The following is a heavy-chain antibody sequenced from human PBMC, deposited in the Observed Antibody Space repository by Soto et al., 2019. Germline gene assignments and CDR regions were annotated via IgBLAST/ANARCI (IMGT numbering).Heavy chain of an antibody. Sequence: QVTLKESGPVLVKPTETLTLTCTVSGFSLNDASMGVSWIRQPPGKALEWLALIFSNDAKAYTASLKTRLTISKDTSKRQGVLSMANVDPVDTGTYYCVRVRGDGYTLNWFDPWGQGTLVTVSS. CDR2: IFSNDAK. CDR3: VRVRGDGYTLNWFDP. CDR1: GFSLNDASMG. J-gene: IGHJ5*02. V-gene: IGHV2-26*01. D-gene: IGHD5-12*01.